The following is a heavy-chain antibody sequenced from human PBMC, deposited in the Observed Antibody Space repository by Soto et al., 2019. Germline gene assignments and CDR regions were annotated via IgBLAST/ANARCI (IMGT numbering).Heavy chain of an antibody. CDR1: GFTFSSCG. CDR3: AKTPGRIAVAGFEN. CDR2: ISYDGSNK. D-gene: IGHD6-19*01. Sequence: WGSRRLSCAASGFTFSSCGMHWVRQDPGKGLEWVAVISYDGSNKYYADSVKGRFTISRDNSKNTLYLQMNSLRAEDAAVYYCAKTPGRIAVAGFENLGKGTLVNVSA. J-gene: IGHJ4*01. V-gene: IGHV3-30*18.